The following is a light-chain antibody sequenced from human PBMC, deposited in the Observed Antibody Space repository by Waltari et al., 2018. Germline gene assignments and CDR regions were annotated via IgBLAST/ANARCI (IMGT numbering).Light chain of an antibody. J-gene: IGKJ1*01. Sequence: IQMTQSPSTLSASVGDRVTMTCRASQRVSRWLAWYQQKPGKAPKLRIYKTSTLESGVPSRFSGSGSGTEFSLTISSLQPDDFATYYCQHYSTYSWTFGQGTKLEIK. V-gene: IGKV1-5*03. CDR3: QHYSTYSWT. CDR2: KTS. CDR1: QRVSRW.